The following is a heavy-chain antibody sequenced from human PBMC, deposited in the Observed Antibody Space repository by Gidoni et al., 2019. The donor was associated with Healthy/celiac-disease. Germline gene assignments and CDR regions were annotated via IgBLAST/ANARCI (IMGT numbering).Heavy chain of an antibody. CDR2: FDPEDGET. Sequence: HVQLVQSGAEVKKPGASVKVSCKVSGYTLTEFSMHWVRQAPGKGLEWMGGFDPEDGETIYAQKFQGRVTMTEDTSTDTAYMELSSLRSEDTAVYYCATVGTPPRATWELLSVFDYWGQGTLVTVSS. CDR3: ATVGTPPRATWELLSVFDY. CDR1: GYTLTEFS. J-gene: IGHJ4*02. V-gene: IGHV1-24*01. D-gene: IGHD1-26*01.